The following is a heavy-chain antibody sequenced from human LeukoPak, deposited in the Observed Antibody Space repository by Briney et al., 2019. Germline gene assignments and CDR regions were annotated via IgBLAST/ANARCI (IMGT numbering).Heavy chain of an antibody. Sequence: ASVKVSCTASGYTFTSYDINWVRQATGQGLEWMGWMNPNSGNTGYAHNFQGRVTITRNTSINTAYMELSSLRSEDTAVYYCARVEGGSGSYYPRFDYWGQGTLVTVSS. CDR2: MNPNSGNT. CDR3: ARVEGGSGSYYPRFDY. J-gene: IGHJ4*02. CDR1: GYTFTSYD. V-gene: IGHV1-8*01. D-gene: IGHD3-10*01.